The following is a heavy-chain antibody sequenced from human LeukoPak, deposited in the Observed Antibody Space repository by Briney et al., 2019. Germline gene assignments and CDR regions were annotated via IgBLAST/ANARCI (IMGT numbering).Heavy chain of an antibody. CDR1: GFTFSSYD. Sequence: GGSLRLSCAASGFTFSSYDMHWVRQATGKGLEWVSAIGTAGDTYYPGSVKGRFTISRENAKNSLYLQMNSLRAEDTAVYYCARVASHSTGDVLDLWGQGTTVTVSS. D-gene: IGHD2/OR15-2a*01. V-gene: IGHV3-13*01. CDR3: ARVASHSTGDVLDL. CDR2: IGTAGDT. J-gene: IGHJ3*01.